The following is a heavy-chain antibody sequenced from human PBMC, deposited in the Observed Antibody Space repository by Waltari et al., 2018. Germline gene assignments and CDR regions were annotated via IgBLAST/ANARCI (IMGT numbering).Heavy chain of an antibody. J-gene: IGHJ3*01. CDR2: MNHRGSG. V-gene: IGHV4-34*01. D-gene: IGHD4-17*01. Sequence: QVQLNQWGAGVLKPSETLSLTCAVYGESFSDHFWTWIRQPPGRGLERIGQMNHRGSGTYNPSLKNRVTISVDTSMNQFSLMMTSLTAADTAVYYCARAPSFHYGVFSVPLTLDYWSQGTMVFVSS. CDR3: ARAPSFHYGVFSVPLTLDY. CDR1: GESFSDHF.